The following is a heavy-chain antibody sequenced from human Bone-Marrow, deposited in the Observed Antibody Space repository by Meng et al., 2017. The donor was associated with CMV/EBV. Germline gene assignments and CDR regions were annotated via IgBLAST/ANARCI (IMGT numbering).Heavy chain of an antibody. D-gene: IGHD2-2*02. J-gene: IGHJ6*02. CDR1: GGSFSGYY. V-gene: IGHV4-34*01. CDR2: INHSGST. CDR3: ARGYCSSTSCYRPYYYYYGMDV. Sequence: SQTLSLTCAVYGGSFSGYYWSWIRQPPGKGLEWIGEINHSGSTNYNPSLKSRVTISVDTSKNQFSLKLSSVTAADTAVYYCARGYCSSTSCYRPYYYYYGMDVWGQGPTVHVYS.